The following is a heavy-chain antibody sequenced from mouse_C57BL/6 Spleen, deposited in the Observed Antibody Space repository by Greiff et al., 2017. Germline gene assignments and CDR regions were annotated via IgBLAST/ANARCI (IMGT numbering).Heavy chain of an antibody. Sequence: EVKLMESGGGLVKPGGSLKLSCAASGFTFSSYAMSWVRQTPEKRLEWVATISDGGSYTYYPDNVKGRFPISRDNAKNNLYLQMSHLKYEDTAMYYCARIAGTWYFDVWGTGTTVTVSS. CDR1: GFTFSSYA. D-gene: IGHD4-1*01. CDR2: ISDGGSYT. V-gene: IGHV5-4*03. J-gene: IGHJ1*03. CDR3: ARIAGTWYFDV.